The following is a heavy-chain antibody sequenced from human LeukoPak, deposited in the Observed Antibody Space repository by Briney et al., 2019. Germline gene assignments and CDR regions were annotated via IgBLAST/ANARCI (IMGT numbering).Heavy chain of an antibody. Sequence: GASVKVSCKASGYTFTSYCMHWVRQAPGQGLEWMGIINPSGGSTSYAQKFQGRVTMTRDMSTSTVYMELSSLRSEDPAVYYCARDVSTTPSATWFDPWGQGTLVTVSS. CDR2: INPSGGST. V-gene: IGHV1-46*01. D-gene: IGHD1-26*01. CDR1: GYTFTSYC. J-gene: IGHJ5*02. CDR3: ARDVSTTPSATWFDP.